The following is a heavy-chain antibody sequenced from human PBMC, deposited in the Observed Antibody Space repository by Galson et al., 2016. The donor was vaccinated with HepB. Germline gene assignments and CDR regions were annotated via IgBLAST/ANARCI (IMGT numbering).Heavy chain of an antibody. D-gene: IGHD3-3*01. Sequence: SLRLSCAVSGFTFDDYAMHWVRQAPGKGLEWVSGISWNSGSIGYADSVKGRFTISRDNAKNSLYLQMNSLRAEDTALYYCAKDMKHDAVFGVVIISFGMDVWGKGTTVTVSS. V-gene: IGHV3-9*01. CDR2: ISWNSGSI. CDR1: GFTFDDYA. CDR3: AKDMKHDAVFGVVIISFGMDV. J-gene: IGHJ6*04.